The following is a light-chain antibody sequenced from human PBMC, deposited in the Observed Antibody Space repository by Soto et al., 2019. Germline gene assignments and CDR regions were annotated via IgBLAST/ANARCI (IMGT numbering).Light chain of an antibody. CDR2: EVS. J-gene: IGLJ1*01. Sequence: QSVLTQPPSASVSFGQSVTISCTGTSSDVGGYNYVSWYQQHPGKAPKLMIYEVSERPSGVPDRFSGSKSGNTASLTVSGLQADDEADYYCSSYSGTNYHYVFGTGTKATVL. CDR1: SSDVGGYNY. V-gene: IGLV2-8*01. CDR3: SSYSGTNYHYV.